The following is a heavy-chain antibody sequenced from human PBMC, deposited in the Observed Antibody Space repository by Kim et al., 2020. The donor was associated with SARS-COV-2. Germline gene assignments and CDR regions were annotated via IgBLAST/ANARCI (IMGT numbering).Heavy chain of an antibody. Sequence: TDGGTAYVDSVKGRFSSSRDTSKNMLFLQMSSLKAEDTAVYYCATSGGAYWGRGTLVTVSS. CDR3: ATSGGAY. D-gene: IGHD3-16*01. CDR2: TDGGT. V-gene: IGHV3-66*01. J-gene: IGHJ4*02.